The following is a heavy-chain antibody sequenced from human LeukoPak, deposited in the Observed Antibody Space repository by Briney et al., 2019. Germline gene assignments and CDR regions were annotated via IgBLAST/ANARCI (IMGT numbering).Heavy chain of an antibody. CDR2: ISSSGSTI. V-gene: IGHV3-48*03. CDR1: GFTFSSYE. D-gene: IGHD3-22*01. Sequence: PGGSLRLSCAASGFTFSSYEMNWVGQAPGKGLEWVSYISSSGSTIYYADSVKGRFTISRDNAKNSLYLQMNSLRAEDTAVYYCARDGYYYDSSGEMGDYWGQGTLVTVSS. J-gene: IGHJ4*02. CDR3: ARDGYYYDSSGEMGDY.